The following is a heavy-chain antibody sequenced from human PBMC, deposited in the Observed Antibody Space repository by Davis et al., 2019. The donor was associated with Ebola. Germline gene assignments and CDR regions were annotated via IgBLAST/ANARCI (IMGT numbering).Heavy chain of an antibody. Sequence: PGGSLRLSCAASGFTFDDYGMSWVRQAPGKGLEWVSGINWNGGSTGYADSVKGRFTISRDNAKNSLYLQMNSLRAEDTAVYYCAKDVDYGGNSEEYFQHWGHGTLVTVSS. CDR2: INWNGGST. J-gene: IGHJ1*01. CDR1: GFTFDDYG. V-gene: IGHV3-20*04. D-gene: IGHD4-23*01. CDR3: AKDVDYGGNSEEYFQH.